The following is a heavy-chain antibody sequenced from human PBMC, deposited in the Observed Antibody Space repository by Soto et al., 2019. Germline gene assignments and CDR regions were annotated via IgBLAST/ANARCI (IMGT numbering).Heavy chain of an antibody. J-gene: IGHJ6*02. CDR1: GYTFTSYG. V-gene: IGHV1-18*01. CDR2: ISTYNGNT. Sequence: ASVKVSCKASGYTFTSYGSSWVRQAPGQGLEWIGWISTYNGNTNYAQKLQGRVTMTTDTSTSTAYMELRSLRSDDTAVYYCAREYCSSTSCYVYYYYGMDVWGQGTTVTVSS. CDR3: AREYCSSTSCYVYYYYGMDV. D-gene: IGHD2-2*01.